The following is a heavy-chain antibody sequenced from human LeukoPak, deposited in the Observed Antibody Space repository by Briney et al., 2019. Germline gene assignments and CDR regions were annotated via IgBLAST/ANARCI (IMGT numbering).Heavy chain of an antibody. V-gene: IGHV3-15*01. CDR2: IKSKTDGGTT. D-gene: IGHD2-2*01. J-gene: IGHJ4*02. Sequence: GGSLRLSCAASGFTFSSYAMSWVRQAPGKGLEWVGRIKSKTDGGTTDYAAPVKGRFTISRDDSKNTLYLQMNSLKTEDTAVYYCTTDGSTSLLFDYWGQETLVTVSS. CDR3: TTDGSTSLLFDY. CDR1: GFTFSSYA.